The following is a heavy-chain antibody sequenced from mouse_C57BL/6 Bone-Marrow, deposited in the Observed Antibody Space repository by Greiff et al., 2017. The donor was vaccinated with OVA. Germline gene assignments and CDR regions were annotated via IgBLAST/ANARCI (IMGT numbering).Heavy chain of an antibody. Sequence: VQLQQSGAELVKPGASVKLSCKASGYTFTSYWMQWVKQRPGQGLEWIGEIDPSDSYTNYNHKFKGKATLTVDKSSSTAYMQLSSLTSEDSAVDDGERGGDEYYCDDWGQGTTLTVSS. CDR2: IDPSDSYT. CDR1: GYTFTSYW. J-gene: IGHJ2*01. CDR3: ERGGDEYYCDD. D-gene: IGHD3-3*01. V-gene: IGHV1-50*01.